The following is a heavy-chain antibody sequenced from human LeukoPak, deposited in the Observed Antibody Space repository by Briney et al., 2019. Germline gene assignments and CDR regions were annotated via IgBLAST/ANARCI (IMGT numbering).Heavy chain of an antibody. J-gene: IGHJ4*02. D-gene: IGHD6-13*01. V-gene: IGHV4-38-2*02. CDR1: GGSISSGYY. Sequence: SETLSLTCTVSGGSISSGYYWGWIRQPPGKGLEWIGSIYHSGSTYYNPSLKSRVTISVDTSKNQFSLKLSSVTAADTAVYYCASGSSWKEPHFDYWGQGTPVTVSS. CDR3: ASGSSWKEPHFDY. CDR2: IYHSGST.